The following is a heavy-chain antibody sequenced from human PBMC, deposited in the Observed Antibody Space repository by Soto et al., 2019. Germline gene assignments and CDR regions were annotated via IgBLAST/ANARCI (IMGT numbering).Heavy chain of an antibody. Sequence: SETLSLTCTVSGGSVSSGAYYWNWIRQRPVKGLEWIGYIYYSGSTYYSPSLKSRLSISLDTSKNQFSLRLSSVTAADTAMYYCARARLRAVYAFDIWGQGTMVTVS. J-gene: IGHJ3*02. CDR1: GGSVSSGAYY. CDR2: IYYSGST. D-gene: IGHD5-12*01. V-gene: IGHV4-31*03. CDR3: ARARLRAVYAFDI.